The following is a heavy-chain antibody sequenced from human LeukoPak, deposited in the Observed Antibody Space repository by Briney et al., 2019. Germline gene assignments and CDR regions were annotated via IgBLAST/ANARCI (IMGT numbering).Heavy chain of an antibody. V-gene: IGHV1-18*01. D-gene: IGHD3-9*01. CDR3: ARVDNYDILTGSPPFDY. Sequence: GASVKVSCKASGGTFSSYAISWVRQAPGQGLEWMGWISAYNGNTNYAQKLQGRVTMTTDTSTSTAYMELRSLRSDDTAAYYCARVDNYDILTGSPPFDYWGQGTLVTVSS. J-gene: IGHJ4*02. CDR1: GGTFSSYA. CDR2: ISAYNGNT.